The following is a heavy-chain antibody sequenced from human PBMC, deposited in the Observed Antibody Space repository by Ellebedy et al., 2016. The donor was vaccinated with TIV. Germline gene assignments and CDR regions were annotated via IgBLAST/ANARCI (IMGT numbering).Heavy chain of an antibody. CDR2: IDSTSTSI. D-gene: IGHD2-21*01. Sequence: GESLKISCTASGFTFSSYSMGWVRQAPGKGLEWVSYIDSTSTSIYYADSVRGRLTIARDNAKYSLYLQMNSLRAEDTAFYYCARQNPAYMNGQVSPIDIWGQGALVTVAS. CDR1: GFTFSSYS. CDR3: ARQNPAYMNGQVSPIDI. V-gene: IGHV3-21*04. J-gene: IGHJ4*02.